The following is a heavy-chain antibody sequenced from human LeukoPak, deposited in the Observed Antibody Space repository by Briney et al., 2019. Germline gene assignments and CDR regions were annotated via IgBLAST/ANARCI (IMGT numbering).Heavy chain of an antibody. V-gene: IGHV4-34*01. D-gene: IGHD5-24*01. J-gene: IGHJ4*02. CDR1: GGSFSGYY. Sequence: SETLSLTCALYGGSFSGYYWSWIRQPPGKGLEWIGEINHSGSTNYNPSLKSRVTISVDTSKNQFSLKLSSVTAADTAVYYCARGRDGYNPGVYWGQGTLVTVSS. CDR3: ARGRDGYNPGVY. CDR2: INHSGST.